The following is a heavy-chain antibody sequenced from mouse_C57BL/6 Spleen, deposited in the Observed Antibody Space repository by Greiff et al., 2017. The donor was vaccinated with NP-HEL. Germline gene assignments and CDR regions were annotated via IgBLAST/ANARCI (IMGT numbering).Heavy chain of an antibody. CDR2: INPNYGTT. D-gene: IGHD1-2*01. J-gene: IGHJ4*01. Sequence: VQLKESGPELVKPGASVKISCKASGYSFTDYNMNWVKQRNGKSLEWIGVINPNYGTTSYNQKFKGKATLTVDQSSSTAYMQLNSLTSEDSAVYYCARLGLRHYAMDYWGQGTSVTVSS. V-gene: IGHV1-39*01. CDR1: GYSFTDYN. CDR3: ARLGLRHYAMDY.